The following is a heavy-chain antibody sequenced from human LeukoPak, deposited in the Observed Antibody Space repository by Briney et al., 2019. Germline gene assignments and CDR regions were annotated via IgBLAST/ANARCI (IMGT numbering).Heavy chain of an antibody. CDR2: LYHLGST. D-gene: IGHD2/OR15-2a*01. CDR3: AGLLSHKRGFGY. CDR1: GGAISTNGYY. V-gene: IGHV4-39*01. J-gene: IGHJ4*02. Sequence: SETLSLTCTVSGGAISTNGYYWGWIRQPPGKGLEWIGSLYHLGSTYYNASLKSRVTMSVDTSQNQFSLRLISVTAADTAVYYCAGLLSHKRGFGYWGQGTLVTVSS.